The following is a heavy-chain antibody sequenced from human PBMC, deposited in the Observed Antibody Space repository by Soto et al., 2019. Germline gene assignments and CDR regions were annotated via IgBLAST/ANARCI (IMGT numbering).Heavy chain of an antibody. V-gene: IGHV4-34*01. CDR2: INHSGST. CDR3: ARPAFKKQYYYYYYYMDV. Sequence: PSETLSLTCAVYGGSFSGYYWSWIRQPPGKGLEWIGEINHSGSTNYNPSLKSRVTISVDTSKNQFSLKLSSVTAADTAVYYCARPAFKKQYYYYYYYMDVWGKGTTVTVSS. J-gene: IGHJ6*03. CDR1: GGSFSGYY.